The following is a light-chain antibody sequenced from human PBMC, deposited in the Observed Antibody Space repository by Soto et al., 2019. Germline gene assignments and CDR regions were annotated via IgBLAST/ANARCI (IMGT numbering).Light chain of an antibody. CDR2: EGS. Sequence: QSVLTQPASVSGSPGQSITISCTGTSSDVGSYNLGSWYQQHPGKAPKLMIYEGSKRPSGVSNRFSGSKSGNTASLTISGLQAEDEADYYCCSYAGSSTPVFGGGTKLTVL. V-gene: IGLV2-23*01. CDR1: SSDVGSYNL. J-gene: IGLJ2*01. CDR3: CSYAGSSTPV.